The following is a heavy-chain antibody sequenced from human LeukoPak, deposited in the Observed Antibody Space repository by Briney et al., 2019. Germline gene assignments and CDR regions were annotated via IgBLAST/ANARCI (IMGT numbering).Heavy chain of an antibody. CDR2: IRYDGTTK. D-gene: IGHD6-13*01. V-gene: IGHV3-30*02. CDR1: GFTFSSYG. J-gene: IGHJ4*02. CDR3: ARDPPGYPLEVYFDY. Sequence: GGSLRLSCAASGFTFSSYGMHWVRQAPGKGLEWVAFIRYDGTTKYYADSVKGRFTSSRDNSKNTLYLQMNSLRAEDTAVYYCARDPPGYPLEVYFDYWGQGTLVTVSS.